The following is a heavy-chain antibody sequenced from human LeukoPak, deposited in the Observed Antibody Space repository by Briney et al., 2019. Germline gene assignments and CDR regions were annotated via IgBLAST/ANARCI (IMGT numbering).Heavy chain of an antibody. CDR2: INPSGGST. J-gene: IGHJ4*02. CDR1: GYTFTSYY. D-gene: IGHD3-16*02. CDR3: ARAPVYDYVWGSYRLNYDY. V-gene: IGHV1-46*01. Sequence: GASVKVSCRASGYTFTSYYMHWVRQAPGQGLEWMGIINPSGGSTSYAQKFQGRVTMTRDTSTSTVYMELSSLRSEDTAVYYCARAPVYDYVWGSYRLNYDYWGQGTLVTVSS.